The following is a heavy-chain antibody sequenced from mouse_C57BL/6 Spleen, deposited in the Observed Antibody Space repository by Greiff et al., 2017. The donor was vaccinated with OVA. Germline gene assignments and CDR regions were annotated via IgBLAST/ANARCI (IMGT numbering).Heavy chain of an antibody. D-gene: IGHD4-1*01. CDR2: IYPSDSET. CDR3: ARLGPPGY. V-gene: IGHV1-61*01. J-gene: IGHJ2*01. Sequence: QVQLQQPGAELVRPGSSVKLSCKASGYTFTSYWMDWVKQRPGQGLEWIGNIYPSDSETHYNQKFKDKATLTVDKSSSTAYMQLSSLTSDDSAVYYCARLGPPGYWGQGTTLTVSS. CDR1: GYTFTSYW.